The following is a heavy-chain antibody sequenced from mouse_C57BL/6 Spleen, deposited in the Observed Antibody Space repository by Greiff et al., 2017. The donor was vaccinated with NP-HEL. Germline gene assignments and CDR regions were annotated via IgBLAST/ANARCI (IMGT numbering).Heavy chain of an antibody. CDR2: INPGSGGT. CDR1: GYAFTNYL. V-gene: IGHV1-54*01. Sequence: VQLVESGAELVRPGTSVKVSCKASGYAFTNYLIEWVKQRPGQGLEWIGVINPGSGGTNYNEKFKGKATLTADKSSSTAYMQLSSLTSEDSAVYFCARFYYYGSRDYWGQGTTLTVSS. D-gene: IGHD1-1*01. CDR3: ARFYYYGSRDY. J-gene: IGHJ2*01.